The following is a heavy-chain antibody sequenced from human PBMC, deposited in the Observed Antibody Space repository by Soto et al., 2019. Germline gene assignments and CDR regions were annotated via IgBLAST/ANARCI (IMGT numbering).Heavy chain of an antibody. J-gene: IGHJ4*02. CDR3: ARVGGGWYRYYLDY. V-gene: IGHV4-59*01. CDR1: GGSISSYY. Sequence: SETLSLTCTVSGGSISSYYWSWIRQPPGKGLEWIGYIYYSGSTNYNPSLKSRVTISVDTSKNQFSLKLSSVTAADTAVYYCARVGGGWYRYYLDYWGQGTLVTVSS. D-gene: IGHD3-16*01. CDR2: IYYSGST.